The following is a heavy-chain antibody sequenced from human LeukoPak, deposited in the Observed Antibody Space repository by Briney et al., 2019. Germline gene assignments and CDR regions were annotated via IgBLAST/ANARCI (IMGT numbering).Heavy chain of an antibody. V-gene: IGHV3-30-3*01. CDR1: GFTFSSYA. J-gene: IGHJ4*02. CDR2: ISYDGSNK. CDR3: ARDFLLVGATTDY. Sequence: GGSLRLSCAASGFTFSSYAMHWVRQAPGKGLEWVAVISYDGSNKYYADSVKGRFTISRDNSKNTLYLQMNSLRAEDTAVYYCARDFLLVGATTDYWGQGTLVTVSS. D-gene: IGHD1-26*01.